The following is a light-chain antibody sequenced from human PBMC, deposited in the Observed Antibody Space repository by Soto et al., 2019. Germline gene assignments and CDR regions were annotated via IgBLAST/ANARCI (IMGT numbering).Light chain of an antibody. J-gene: IGLJ1*01. CDR1: SSDVGGYNY. V-gene: IGLV2-14*01. Sequence: QSVLTQPASVSGSPGQSITISCTGTSSDVGGYNYVSWYQQHPGKAPKLMIYDVSNRPSGVSNRFSGSKSGNPAPLTFSGLQVGDEAVYYCSSYKSSSTLGGYVFGIGTKVTVL. CDR3: SSYKSSSTLGGYV. CDR2: DVS.